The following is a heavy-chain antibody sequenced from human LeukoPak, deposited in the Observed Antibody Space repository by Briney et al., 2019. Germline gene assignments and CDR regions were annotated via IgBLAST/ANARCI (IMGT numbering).Heavy chain of an antibody. V-gene: IGHV4-39*01. CDR1: GGSISGSSYY. CDR3: ARQGRPAALDY. CDR2: IYYSGST. J-gene: IGHJ4*02. D-gene: IGHD6-13*01. Sequence: SETLSLTCTVSGGSISGSSYYWGWIRQAPGKGLEWIGSIYYSGSTYYNPSLKSRVTISEDTSKNQFSLKLSSVTAADTAVYYCARQGRPAALDYWGQGTLVTVSS.